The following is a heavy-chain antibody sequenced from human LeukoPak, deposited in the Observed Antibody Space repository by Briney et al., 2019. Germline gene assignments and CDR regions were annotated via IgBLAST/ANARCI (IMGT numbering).Heavy chain of an antibody. CDR1: GFTFSSYA. D-gene: IGHD6-13*01. Sequence: GGSLRLSCAVSGFTFSSYAMAWVRQAPGKGLEWVSAISGSGGSTYYADSVKGRFTISRDNAKNTLILQMNSLRTEDTAVYYCARDLNGPGYWGQGALVTVSS. CDR3: ARDLNGPGY. V-gene: IGHV3-23*01. CDR2: ISGSGGST. J-gene: IGHJ4*02.